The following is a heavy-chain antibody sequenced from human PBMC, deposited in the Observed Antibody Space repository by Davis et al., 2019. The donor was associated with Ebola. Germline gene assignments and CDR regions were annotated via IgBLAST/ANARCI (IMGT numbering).Heavy chain of an antibody. CDR3: ARDPAARLPYYYGMDV. V-gene: IGHV1-69*13. Sequence: SVKVSCKASGGTFSSYAISWVRQAPGQGLEWMGGIIPIFGTANYAQKFQGRVTITADESTSTAYMELSSLRSEDTAVYYCARDPAARLPYYYGMDVWGKGTTVTVSS. J-gene: IGHJ6*04. CDR1: GGTFSSYA. D-gene: IGHD6-6*01. CDR2: IIPIFGTA.